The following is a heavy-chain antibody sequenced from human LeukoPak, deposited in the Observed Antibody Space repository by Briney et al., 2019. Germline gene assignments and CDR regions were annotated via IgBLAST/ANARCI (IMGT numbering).Heavy chain of an antibody. D-gene: IGHD1-26*01. V-gene: IGHV4-4*07. J-gene: IGHJ5*02. CDR2: IYASGST. CDR3: ARSYLGGTYYDWFDP. CDR1: VGSISDYY. Sequence: PSETLSLTCTVSVGSISDYYWNWIRQPAGKGLEWIGRIYASGSTNYNPSLRSRVTISVDKSKNQFSLKLTSATAADTAVYYCARSYLGGTYYDWFDPWGQGTLVTVSS.